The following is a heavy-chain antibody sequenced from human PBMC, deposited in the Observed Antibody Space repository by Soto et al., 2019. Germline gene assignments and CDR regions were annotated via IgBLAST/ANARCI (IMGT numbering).Heavy chain of an antibody. CDR1: GFTFSDYY. D-gene: IGHD1-26*01. CDR3: ARVIGGSLDG. CDR2: ISGSGSMI. Sequence: VQLVESGGGLVQPGGSLRLSCAASGFTFSDYYMTWIRQAPGKGLEGISYISGSGSMISYADSVKGRFTFSRDNAKNSLFLKMSSLGAEDTGVYYCARVIGGSLDGWGQGTTVTVSS. J-gene: IGHJ6*02. V-gene: IGHV3-11*01.